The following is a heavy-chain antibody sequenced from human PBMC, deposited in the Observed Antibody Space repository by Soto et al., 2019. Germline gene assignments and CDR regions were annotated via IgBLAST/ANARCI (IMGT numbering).Heavy chain of an antibody. J-gene: IGHJ4*02. Sequence: PGGSLRLSCAASGFTVSTNYMSWVRQAPGRGLEWVSTVYNTGSTYYAASVKGRFTISRDSSKNTLYLQMNSLRAEDTAVYYCARVNVVVVAATCEYEYYFDYWCQGTLGTVSS. D-gene: IGHD2-15*01. CDR3: ARVNVVVVAATCEYEYYFDY. CDR2: VYNTGST. CDR1: GFTVSTNY. V-gene: IGHV3-53*01.